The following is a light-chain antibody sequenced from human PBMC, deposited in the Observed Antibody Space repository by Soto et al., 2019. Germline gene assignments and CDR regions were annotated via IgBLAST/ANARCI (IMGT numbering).Light chain of an antibody. CDR3: AAWDDSLNGVV. Sequence: QSVLTQPPSASGTPGQRVTISCSGSSSNIGSNTVNSYQQLPGTAPKLLIYSNNQRPSGVPDRFSGSKSGTSASLAISGLQYEDEADYYCAAWDDSLNGVVFGGGTKLTVL. J-gene: IGLJ2*01. V-gene: IGLV1-44*01. CDR2: SNN. CDR1: SSNIGSNT.